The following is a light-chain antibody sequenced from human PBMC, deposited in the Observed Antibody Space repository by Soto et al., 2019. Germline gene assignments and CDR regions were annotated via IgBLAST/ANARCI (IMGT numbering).Light chain of an antibody. CDR2: STN. CDR1: SGSVSTSYY. CDR3: VLYMGRGIWV. J-gene: IGLJ3*02. V-gene: IGLV8-61*01. Sequence: QAVVTQAPSFSVSPGGTVTLTCGLSSGSVSTSYYPSWYQQTPGQAPRTLIYSTNTRSSGVPDRFSGSILGNKAALTIRGAQADDESDYYCVLYMGRGIWVFGGGTKLTVL.